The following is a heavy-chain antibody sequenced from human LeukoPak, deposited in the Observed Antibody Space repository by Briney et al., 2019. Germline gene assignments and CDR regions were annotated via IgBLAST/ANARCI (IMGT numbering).Heavy chain of an antibody. Sequence: GGSPRLSCVASGLIFSSYAMHWLRQAPGKGLEWVAVISYDGSNKYYADSVRGRFTISRDNSKNTVYLQMNSLRAEDTAVYSCARAYSSSWYNSLDYWGQGTLVTVSS. CDR2: ISYDGSNK. V-gene: IGHV3-30*14. CDR3: ARAYSSSWYNSLDY. J-gene: IGHJ4*02. D-gene: IGHD6-13*01. CDR1: GLIFSSYA.